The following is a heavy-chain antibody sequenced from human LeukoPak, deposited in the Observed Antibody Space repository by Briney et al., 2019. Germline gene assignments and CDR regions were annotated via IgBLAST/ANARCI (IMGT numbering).Heavy chain of an antibody. Sequence: PGGSLRLSCAESGFTFSSYGMHLVRQAPGKGLEWVAFIRYDGSNKYYADSVKGRFTISRDNSKNTLYLQMNSLRAEDTAVYYCAKDIRVDTAMATVYWGQGSLVTVSS. J-gene: IGHJ4*02. V-gene: IGHV3-30*02. CDR1: GFTFSSYG. D-gene: IGHD5-18*01. CDR3: AKDIRVDTAMATVY. CDR2: IRYDGSNK.